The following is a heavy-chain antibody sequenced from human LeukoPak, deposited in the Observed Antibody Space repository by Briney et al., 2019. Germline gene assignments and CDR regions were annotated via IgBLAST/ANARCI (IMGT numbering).Heavy chain of an antibody. J-gene: IGHJ4*02. CDR1: GGTFSSYA. Sequence: ASVKVSCKASGGTFSSYAISWVRQAPGQGLEWMGGIIPIFGTANYAQKFQGRVTITADKSTSTAYMELSSLRSEDTAVYYCARVPYINTMDYFDYWGQGTLVTVSS. V-gene: IGHV1-69*06. CDR3: ARVPYINTMDYFDY. CDR2: IIPIFGTA. D-gene: IGHD3-3*01.